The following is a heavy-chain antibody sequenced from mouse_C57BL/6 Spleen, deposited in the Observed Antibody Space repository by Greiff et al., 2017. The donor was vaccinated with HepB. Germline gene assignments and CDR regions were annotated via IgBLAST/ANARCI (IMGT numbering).Heavy chain of an antibody. V-gene: IGHV1-81*01. Sequence: VQLLQSGAELARPGASVKLSCTASGYTFTSYGISWVKQRTGQGLEWIGEIYPRSGNTYYNEKVKGKATLTADKSSSTAYMELRILTSEDSAVYFCARGDGSDNYWYFDVWGTGTTVTVSS. D-gene: IGHD1-1*01. J-gene: IGHJ1*03. CDR2: IYPRSGNT. CDR3: ARGDGSDNYWYFDV. CDR1: GYTFTSYG.